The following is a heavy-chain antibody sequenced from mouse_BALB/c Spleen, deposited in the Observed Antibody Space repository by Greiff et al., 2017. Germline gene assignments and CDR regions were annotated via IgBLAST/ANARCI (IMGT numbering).Heavy chain of an antibody. J-gene: IGHJ2*01. D-gene: IGHD1-2*01. CDR3: ASSTTATFDY. CDR1: GYSFTSYY. V-gene: IGHV1S135*01. CDR2: IDPFNGGT. Sequence: EVQLKESGPELMKPGASVKISCKASGYSFTSYYMHWVKQSHGKSLEWIGYIDPFNGGTSYNQKFKGKATLTVDKSSSTAYMHLSSLTSEDSAVYYCASSTTATFDYWGQGTTLTVSS.